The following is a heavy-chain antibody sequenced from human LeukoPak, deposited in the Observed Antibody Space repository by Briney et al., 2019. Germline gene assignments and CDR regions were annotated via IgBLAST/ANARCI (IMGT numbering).Heavy chain of an antibody. Sequence: GGSLRLSCAASGFTFSSYAMSWVRQAPGKGLEWVSTISGSGDSTYYADSVKGRFTISRDNYKNTLYLQMNSLRAEDTAVYYCAKDGGELGYCSSTSCLFYFDDWGQGTLVTVSS. CDR1: GFTFSSYA. CDR3: AKDGGELGYCSSTSCLFYFDD. J-gene: IGHJ4*02. V-gene: IGHV3-23*01. D-gene: IGHD2-2*01. CDR2: ISGSGDST.